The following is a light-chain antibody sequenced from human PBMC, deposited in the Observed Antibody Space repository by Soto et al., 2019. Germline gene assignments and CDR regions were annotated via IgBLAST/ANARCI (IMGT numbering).Light chain of an antibody. CDR3: SSYAGSNNYV. CDR2: EVS. J-gene: IGLJ1*01. CDR1: SSDVGGYNF. V-gene: IGLV2-8*01. Sequence: QSALTQPPSASGSPGQSVTISCTGTSSDVGGYNFVSWYQQHPGKAPKLIIYEVSERPSGVPDRFSGSKSGNTASLTVSGLHASDEADYYCSSYAGSNNYVFGTGTKRTVL.